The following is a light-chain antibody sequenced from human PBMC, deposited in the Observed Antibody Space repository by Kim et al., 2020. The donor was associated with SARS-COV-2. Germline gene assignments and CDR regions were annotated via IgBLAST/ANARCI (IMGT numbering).Light chain of an antibody. J-gene: IGLJ3*02. Sequence: SYELTQPPSVSVSPGQTASITCSGDKLGDKYACWYQQKPGQFPVLVIYQDSKRPSGIPERFSGSNSGNTATLTISGTQAMDEDDYYCQAWDSSTAFWVFGGGTQLTVL. CDR2: QDS. V-gene: IGLV3-1*01. CDR3: QAWDSSTAFWV. CDR1: KLGDKY.